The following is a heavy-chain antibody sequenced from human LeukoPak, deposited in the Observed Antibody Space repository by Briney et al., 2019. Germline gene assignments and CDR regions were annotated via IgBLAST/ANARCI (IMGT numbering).Heavy chain of an antibody. CDR1: GGSISSSSYY. D-gene: IGHD4-23*01. V-gene: IGHV4-39*01. CDR3: ARLHYGGNYGYYYSYIDV. Sequence: PSETLSLTCTVSGGSISSSSYYWGWIRQPPGKGLEWIGSIYYSGSTYYNPSLKSRVTISVDTSKNQFSLKLSSVTAADTAVYYCARLHYGGNYGYYYSYIDVWGKGTTVTISS. J-gene: IGHJ6*03. CDR2: IYYSGST.